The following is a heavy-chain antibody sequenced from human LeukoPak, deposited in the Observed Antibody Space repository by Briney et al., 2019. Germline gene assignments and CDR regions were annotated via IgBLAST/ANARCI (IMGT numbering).Heavy chain of an antibody. CDR1: GFTFSSYA. V-gene: IGHV3-30-3*01. J-gene: IGHJ3*02. D-gene: IGHD5-18*01. CDR2: ISYDGSNK. Sequence: GGSLRLSCAASGFTFSSYAMHWVRQAPGKGLEWVAVISYDGSNKYYADSVKGRFTISRDNSKNTLYLQMNSLRAEDTAVYYCARGSRPGIQLWLYAFDIWGQGTMVTVSS. CDR3: ARGSRPGIQLWLYAFDI.